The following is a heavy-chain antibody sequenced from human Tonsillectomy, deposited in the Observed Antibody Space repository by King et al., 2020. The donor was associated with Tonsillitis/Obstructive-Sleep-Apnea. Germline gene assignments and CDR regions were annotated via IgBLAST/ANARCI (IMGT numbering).Heavy chain of an antibody. D-gene: IGHD3-9*01. Sequence: QLQESGPGLVKPSETLSLSCFVSGGSISSSRYYWGWIRQPPGKGLAWIGAIYYNGDTYYNPSLKSPVTVSIDTSESQFSLKLTSVTAADTAVYYCVRHAPDKDNYYDYMGVWGKGSRVTVSS. V-gene: IGHV4-39*01. CDR3: VRHAPDKDNYYDYMGV. CDR2: IYYNGDT. J-gene: IGHJ6*03. CDR1: GGSISSSRYY.